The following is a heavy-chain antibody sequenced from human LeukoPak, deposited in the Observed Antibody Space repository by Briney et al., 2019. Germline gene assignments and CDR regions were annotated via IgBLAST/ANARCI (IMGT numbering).Heavy chain of an antibody. V-gene: IGHV3-7*01. J-gene: IGHJ6*03. Sequence: GGSLRLSCAASGFTFRSYWKSWVRQAAGKGLEWVANIKQDGSEKYYLDSVKGRFTISRDNAKNSLHLQMNSLRAEDTAVYYCARARYCSSTTCYTSLYYMDVWGKGTTVTVSS. CDR3: ARARYCSSTTCYTSLYYMDV. CDR1: GFTFRSYW. CDR2: IKQDGSEK. D-gene: IGHD2-2*02.